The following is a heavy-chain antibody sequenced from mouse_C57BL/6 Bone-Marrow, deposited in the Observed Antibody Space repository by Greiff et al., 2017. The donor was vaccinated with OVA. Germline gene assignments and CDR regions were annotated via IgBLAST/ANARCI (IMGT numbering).Heavy chain of an antibody. CDR3: ARPAILRWYFDV. V-gene: IGHV1-81*01. CDR2: IYPRSGNT. CDR1: GYTFTSYG. D-gene: IGHD1-1*01. J-gene: IGHJ1*03. Sequence: QVQLQQSGAELARPGASVKLSCKASGYTFTSYGISWVKQRTGQGLEWIGEIYPRSGNTYYNEKFKGKATLTADKSSSTAYMELRSLTSEDSAVYVCARPAILRWYFDVWGTGTTVTVSS.